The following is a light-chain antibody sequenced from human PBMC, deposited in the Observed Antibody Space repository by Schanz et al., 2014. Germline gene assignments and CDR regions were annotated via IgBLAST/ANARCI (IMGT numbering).Light chain of an antibody. J-gene: IGKJ1*01. CDR3: QQYGESLWT. CDR2: GTS. Sequence: EIVMTQSPATLSVSPGERATLSCRASQSVISSYLAWHQQKPGQAPRLLIYGTSIRATGIPDRFSGSGSGTDFTLTISRLEPEDFAVYYCQQYGESLWTFGPGTRVEIK. CDR1: QSVISSY. V-gene: IGKV3-20*01.